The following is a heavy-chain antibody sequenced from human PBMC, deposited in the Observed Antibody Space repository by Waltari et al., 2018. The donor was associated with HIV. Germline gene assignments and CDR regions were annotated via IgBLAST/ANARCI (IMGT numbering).Heavy chain of an antibody. CDR2: IYYSGNN. CDR1: GGSISTSGYY. CDR3: ARRPYCSSAGCYPSYARGDFDI. D-gene: IGHD2-15*01. V-gene: IGHV4-39*01. Sequence: QLQLQQSGPGLVKPSETLSLICTVSGGSISTSGYYWGWIRQPPGQGLEWIGSIYYSGNNDDSPCHNSRLTIRTDTSRERSSRGLSAVTTADTAVYYCARRPYCSSAGCYPSYARGDFDIWGQGTMVTVSS. J-gene: IGHJ3*02.